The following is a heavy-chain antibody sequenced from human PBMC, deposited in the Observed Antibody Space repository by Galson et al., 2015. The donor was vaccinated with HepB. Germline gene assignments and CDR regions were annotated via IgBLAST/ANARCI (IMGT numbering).Heavy chain of an antibody. V-gene: IGHV4-39*02. CDR1: GDSMSTRSYY. Sequence: ETLSLTCSVSGDSMSTRSYYWGWIRQSPGKGLEWIGSVSYSGSTSDNPSLKGRVTIAAYTAMNQVSLELRSVTAADTTVYFCARETVYFSWAFDSWGQGTLVTVSS. CDR2: VSYSGST. D-gene: IGHD2/OR15-2a*01. J-gene: IGHJ4*01. CDR3: ARETVYFSWAFDS.